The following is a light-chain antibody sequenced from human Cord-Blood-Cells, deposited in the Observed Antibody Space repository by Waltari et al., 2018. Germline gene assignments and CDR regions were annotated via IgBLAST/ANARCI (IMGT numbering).Light chain of an antibody. V-gene: IGLV2-14*01. CDR2: DVS. CDR3: SSYTSSSTYV. CDR1: SSDVGGYNY. Sequence: QSALTQPASVSGSPGQSITISCTGTSSDVGGYNYVSWYQQPPGKAPKLMIYDVSKRPSGVSNRFSGSTSGNTASLTISGLQAEDEADYYCSSYTSSSTYVFGTGTKVTVL. J-gene: IGLJ1*01.